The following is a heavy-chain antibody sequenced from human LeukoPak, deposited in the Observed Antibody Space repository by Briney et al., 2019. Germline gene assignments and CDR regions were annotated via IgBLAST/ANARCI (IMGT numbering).Heavy chain of an antibody. CDR2: ISGYNGNA. Sequence: ASVKVSCKASGYDFTSYGLSWVRRAPGQGLEWMGWISGYNGNAKYAQKLQGRFTMTTDTSTSTAYMELRSLRSDDTAVYYCARGESLVAAVDYWGQGTLVTVSS. V-gene: IGHV1-18*01. J-gene: IGHJ4*02. CDR1: GYDFTSYG. D-gene: IGHD2-2*01. CDR3: ARGESLVAAVDY.